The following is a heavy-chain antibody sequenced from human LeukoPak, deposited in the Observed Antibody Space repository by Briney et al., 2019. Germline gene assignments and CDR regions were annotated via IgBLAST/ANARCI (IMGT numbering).Heavy chain of an antibody. CDR2: IYSGGTT. J-gene: IGHJ6*02. D-gene: IGHD5-12*01. Sequence: GGSLRLSCAASGFTVSSNPMSWVRQAPGKGLEWVSVIYSGGTTYYADSVKGRFTISKDNSKNTLYLQMNSLRAEDTAVYYCARDLYVDIVAPSGMDVWGQGTTVTVSS. CDR1: GFTVSSNP. V-gene: IGHV3-66*01. CDR3: ARDLYVDIVAPSGMDV.